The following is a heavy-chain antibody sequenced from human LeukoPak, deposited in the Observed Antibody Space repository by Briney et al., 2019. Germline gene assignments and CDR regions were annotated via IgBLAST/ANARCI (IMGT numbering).Heavy chain of an antibody. Sequence: ASVKVSCKASGYTFTGYYIHWVRQAPGQGLEWMGWINPNSGGTNYAQKFQGRVTMTRDTSISTAYMELSRLRSDDTAVYYCARDAESYSGYDSNWFDPWGQGSLVTVSS. V-gene: IGHV1-2*02. CDR3: ARDAESYSGYDSNWFDP. CDR2: INPNSGGT. J-gene: IGHJ5*02. D-gene: IGHD5-12*01. CDR1: GYTFTGYY.